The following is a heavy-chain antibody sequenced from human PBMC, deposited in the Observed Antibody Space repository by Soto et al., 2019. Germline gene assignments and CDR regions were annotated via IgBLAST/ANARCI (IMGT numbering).Heavy chain of an antibody. V-gene: IGHV3-74*01. D-gene: IGHD3-9*01. CDR3: ARPRTSDWAYDI. CDR1: GFTFSNYW. J-gene: IGHJ3*02. CDR2: IKTDGSDT. Sequence: EVQLVESGGGLVQPGGSLRLSCAASGFTFSNYWMHWVRQSPGKGLVWVSRIKTDGSDTHYADSVTGRFTISRDNDKNPLYLQMNSLRDEDTAVYYCARPRTSDWAYDIWGQGTMVIVSS.